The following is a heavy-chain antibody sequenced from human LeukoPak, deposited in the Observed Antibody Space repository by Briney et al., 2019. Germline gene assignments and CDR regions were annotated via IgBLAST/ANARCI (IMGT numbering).Heavy chain of an antibody. CDR2: IRYDGINK. D-gene: IGHD4-17*01. Sequence: GGSLRLSCAASGFIFSSYGMHWVRQAPGKGLEWVAFIRYDGINKYYADSVKGRFTISRDNSKNTLYLQMNSLRAEDTAVYYCAKEIWPTVTTPGWTYFDYWGQGALVTVSS. CDR1: GFIFSSYG. CDR3: AKEIWPTVTTPGWTYFDY. J-gene: IGHJ4*02. V-gene: IGHV3-30*02.